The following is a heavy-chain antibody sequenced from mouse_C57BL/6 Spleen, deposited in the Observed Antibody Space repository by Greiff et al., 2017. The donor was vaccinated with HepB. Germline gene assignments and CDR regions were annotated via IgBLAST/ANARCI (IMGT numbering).Heavy chain of an antibody. V-gene: IGHV1-22*01. Sequence: EVMLVESGPELVKPGASVKMSCKASGYTFTDYNMHWVKQSHGKSLEWIGYINPNNGGTSYNQKFKGKATLTVNKSSSTAYMELRSLTSEDSAVYYCARVHYGSSHWYFDVWGTGTTVTVSS. CDR1: GYTFTDYN. D-gene: IGHD1-1*01. CDR2: INPNNGGT. J-gene: IGHJ1*03. CDR3: ARVHYGSSHWYFDV.